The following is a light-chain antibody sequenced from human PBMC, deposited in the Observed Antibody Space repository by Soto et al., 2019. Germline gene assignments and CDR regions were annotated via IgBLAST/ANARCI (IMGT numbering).Light chain of an antibody. Sequence: QPVLTQSPSASASLGASVKLTCTLSSGHSSYAIAWHQQQPEKGPRYLMKLNSDGSHSKGDGIPDRFSGSSSGAERYLTISSLHSEDEADYYCQTWGTGTRGVFGGGTKLTVL. V-gene: IGLV4-69*01. J-gene: IGLJ3*02. CDR3: QTWGTGTRGV. CDR2: LNSDGSH. CDR1: SGHSSYA.